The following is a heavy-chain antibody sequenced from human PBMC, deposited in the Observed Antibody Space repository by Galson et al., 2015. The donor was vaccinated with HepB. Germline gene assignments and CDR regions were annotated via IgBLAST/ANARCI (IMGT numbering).Heavy chain of an antibody. D-gene: IGHD6-13*01. J-gene: IGHJ5*02. CDR1: GFTFSGST. CDR2: IGTKGSNYAK. V-gene: IGHV3-73*01. Sequence: SLRLSCAASGFTFSGSTIHWVRQTSGKGLEWVGRIGTKGSNYAKAYVPSVKGRITIARDDSTNTAYLQMHSLRTEDTAVYYCIRMGDRSGYSSTWGQGTLVTVSS. CDR3: IRMGDRSGYSST.